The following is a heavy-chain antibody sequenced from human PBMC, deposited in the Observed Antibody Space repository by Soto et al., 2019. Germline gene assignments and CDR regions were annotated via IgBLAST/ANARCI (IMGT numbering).Heavy chain of an antibody. J-gene: IGHJ4*02. V-gene: IGHV1-69*13. D-gene: IGHD4-4*01. CDR1: GGTFSSYA. Sequence: VASVKVSCKASGGTFSSYAISWVRQAPGQGLEWMGGIIPIFGTANYAQKFQGRVTITADESTSTAYMELSSLRSEDTAVYYCARDRLQLKGEAEHYFDYWGQGTLVTVSA. CDR2: IIPIFGTA. CDR3: ARDRLQLKGEAEHYFDY.